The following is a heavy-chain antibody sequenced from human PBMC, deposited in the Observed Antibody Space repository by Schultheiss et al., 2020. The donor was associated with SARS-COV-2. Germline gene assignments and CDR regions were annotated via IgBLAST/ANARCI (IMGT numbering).Heavy chain of an antibody. CDR2: IYYSGST. Sequence: SETLSLTCTVSGGSVSSGDYYWSWIRQPPGKGLEWIGYIYYSGSTYYNPSLKSRVTISVDTSKNQFSLKLSSVTAADTAVYYCARHLDRPRSYYYYGMDVWGQGTTVTVSS. D-gene: IGHD6-6*01. J-gene: IGHJ6*02. V-gene: IGHV4-30-4*01. CDR1: GGSVSSGDYY. CDR3: ARHLDRPRSYYYYGMDV.